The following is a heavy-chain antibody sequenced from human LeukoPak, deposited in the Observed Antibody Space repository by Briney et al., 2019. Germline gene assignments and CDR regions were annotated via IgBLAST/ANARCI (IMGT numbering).Heavy chain of an antibody. CDR3: AADPGMGTSYFEY. D-gene: IGHD5-24*01. CDR1: GFTFRNSD. V-gene: IGHV1-58*02. J-gene: IGHJ4*02. Sequence: SVKVSCKASGFTFRNSDIQWVRQARGQRLEWIGWIVVGSGNTNYAQRFQERVTITRDMSTSTAYLELSSLSSEDTAVYYCAADPGMGTSYFEYWGQGTLVTVSS. CDR2: IVVGSGNT.